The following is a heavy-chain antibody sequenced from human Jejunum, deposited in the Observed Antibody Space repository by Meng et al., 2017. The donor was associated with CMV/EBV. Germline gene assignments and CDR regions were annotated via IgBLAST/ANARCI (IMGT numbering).Heavy chain of an antibody. CDR3: VLMIPADTNYFDP. CDR2: VYYSGTT. D-gene: IGHD6-25*01. CDR1: GGSIISGDRY. V-gene: IGHV4-30-4*01. J-gene: IGHJ5*02. Sequence: SGGSIISGDRYWTWIRQSPGKGLEWIGNVYYSGTTSYNRSLKSRVTISVDTSKNQFSLKLASVIAADTAVYYCVLMIPADTNYFDPWGQGTRVTVSS.